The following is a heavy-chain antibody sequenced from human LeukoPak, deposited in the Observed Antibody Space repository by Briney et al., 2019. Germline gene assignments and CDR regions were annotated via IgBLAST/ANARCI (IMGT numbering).Heavy chain of an antibody. D-gene: IGHD5-12*01. CDR2: IYSGGST. CDR3: ARDLVLGYSGYDDPRYERDY. J-gene: IGHJ4*02. Sequence: GGSLRLSCAASGFTVSSNYMSWVRQAPGKGLEWVSVIYSGGSTYYADSVKGRFTISRDNSKNTLYLQMNSLRAEDTAVYYCARDLVLGYSGYDDPRYERDYWGQGTLVTVSS. CDR1: GFTVSSNY. V-gene: IGHV3-66*01.